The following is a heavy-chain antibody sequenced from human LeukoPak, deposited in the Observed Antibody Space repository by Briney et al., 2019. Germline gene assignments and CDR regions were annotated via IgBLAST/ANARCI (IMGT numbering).Heavy chain of an antibody. CDR3: ARESITAANYFDY. Sequence: SETLSLTCTVSGGSVSSANYYWSWIRQPPGKGLEWIGYIYYTGITSYSPSLKSRVTMSLDTSKNQFSLKLTSVTAADTAVYFCARESITAANYFDYWGQGTRVTVSS. CDR2: IYYTGIT. J-gene: IGHJ4*02. D-gene: IGHD6-13*01. CDR1: GGSVSSANYY. V-gene: IGHV4-30-4*01.